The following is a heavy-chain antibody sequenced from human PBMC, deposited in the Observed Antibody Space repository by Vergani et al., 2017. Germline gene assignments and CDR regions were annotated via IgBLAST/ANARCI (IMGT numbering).Heavy chain of an antibody. Sequence: QVQLQESGPGLLKPSETLSLTCTVSGYSISSGYYWGWIRQPPGKGLEWIGSISHSGYTFYSPSLKSRISMSVDTSKNQFSLRVNSVTAADTAVYYCVRDRWESGGPYSGCWGRGTLVSVSS. V-gene: IGHV4-38-2*02. CDR1: GYSISSGYY. D-gene: IGHD2-15*01. CDR2: ISHSGYT. J-gene: IGHJ4*02. CDR3: VRDRWESGGPYSGC.